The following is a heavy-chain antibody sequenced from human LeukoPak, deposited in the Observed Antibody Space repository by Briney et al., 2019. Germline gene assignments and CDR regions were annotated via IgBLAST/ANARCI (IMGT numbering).Heavy chain of an antibody. D-gene: IGHD3-16*01. CDR1: GGSISSNSYF. CDR2: MFYSGNT. Sequence: SETLSLTCTVSGGSISSNSYFWGWIRQPPGKGLEWIGSMFYSGNTYYNPSLKSRVTISVDTSKNQFSLKLSSVTGADTAVYYCAREQGGAPYYFDYWGQGTLVTVSS. V-gene: IGHV4-39*07. CDR3: AREQGGAPYYFDY. J-gene: IGHJ4*02.